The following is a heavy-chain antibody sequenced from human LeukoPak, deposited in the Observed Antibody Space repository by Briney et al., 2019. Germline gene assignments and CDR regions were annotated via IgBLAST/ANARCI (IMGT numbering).Heavy chain of an antibody. V-gene: IGHV3-21*01. CDR2: ISSGGTFV. CDR3: ATLGCAGENCPRAGRALGGY. D-gene: IGHD2-21*01. CDR1: TFALSSYE. J-gene: IGHJ4*02. Sequence: PGGSLRLSCSASTFALSSYEMNWVRQAPGKELEWVSSISSGGTFVYYADSVTGRFTISRDNAGKFLYLQMDSLRAEDTGVYYCATLGCAGENCPRAGRALGGYWGQGTLVTVSS.